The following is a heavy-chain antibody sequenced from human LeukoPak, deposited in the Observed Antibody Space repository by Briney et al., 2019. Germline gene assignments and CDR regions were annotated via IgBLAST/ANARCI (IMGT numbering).Heavy chain of an antibody. D-gene: IGHD3-10*01. V-gene: IGHV4-31*03. Sequence: SQTLSLTCTVSSGSISSGGYYWSWIRQHPGKGLEWIGYIYYSGSTYYNPSLKSRVTISVDTSKNQFSLKLSSVTAADTAVYYCARGDNKILWFGELLAPFDYWGQGTLVTVSS. CDR2: IYYSGST. CDR1: SGSISSGGYY. CDR3: ARGDNKILWFGELLAPFDY. J-gene: IGHJ4*02.